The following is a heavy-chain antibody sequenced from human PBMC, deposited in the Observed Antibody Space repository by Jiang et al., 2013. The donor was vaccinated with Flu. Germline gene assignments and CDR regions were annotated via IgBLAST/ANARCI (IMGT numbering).Heavy chain of an antibody. Sequence: QLLESGGGLVKPGGSLRLSCAASGFTFSSYSMNWVRQAPGKGLEWVSSISSSSSYIYYADSVKGRFTISRDNAKNSLYLQMNSLRAEDTAVYYCARGGPLVYYYDREADAFDIWGQGTMVTVSS. CDR1: GFTFSSYS. J-gene: IGHJ3*02. D-gene: IGHD3-22*01. CDR3: ARGGPLVYYYDREADAFDI. V-gene: IGHV3-21*01. CDR2: ISSSSSYI.